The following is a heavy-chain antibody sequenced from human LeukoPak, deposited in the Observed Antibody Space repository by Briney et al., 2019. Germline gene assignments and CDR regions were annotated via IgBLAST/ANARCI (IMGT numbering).Heavy chain of an antibody. CDR2: INPSGGST. D-gene: IGHD6-13*01. Sequence: GASVKVSCKASGYTFTSYYMHWVRQAPGQGLEWMGIINPSGGSTSYAQKFQGRVTMTRDTSTSTVYMELSSLRSEDTAVYYCATPDRLIAAAGTHYYYGMDVWGQGTTVTVSS. CDR1: GYTFTSYY. V-gene: IGHV1-46*01. J-gene: IGHJ6*02. CDR3: ATPDRLIAAAGTHYYYGMDV.